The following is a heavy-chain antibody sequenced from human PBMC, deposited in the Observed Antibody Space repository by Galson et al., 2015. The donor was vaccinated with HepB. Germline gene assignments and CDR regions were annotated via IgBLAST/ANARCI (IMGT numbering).Heavy chain of an antibody. CDR2: ISGSGGST. Sequence: SLRLSCAASGFTFSSYAMSWVRQAPGKGLEWVSAISGSGGSTYYADSVKGRFTISRDNSKNTLYLQMNSLRAEDTAVYYCAKAPGGYYYDSSGLYYFDYWGQGTLVTVSS. J-gene: IGHJ4*02. D-gene: IGHD3-22*01. CDR3: AKAPGGYYYDSSGLYYFDY. CDR1: GFTFSSYA. V-gene: IGHV3-23*01.